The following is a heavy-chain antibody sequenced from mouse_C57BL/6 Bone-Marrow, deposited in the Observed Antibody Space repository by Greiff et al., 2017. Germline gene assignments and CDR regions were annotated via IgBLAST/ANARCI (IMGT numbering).Heavy chain of an antibody. CDR3: AREDYYGSSYDYAMDY. Sequence: VQLQQSGPELVKPGASVKISCKASGYAFSSSWMNWVKQRPGKGLEWIGRIYPGDGDTNYNGKFKGKDTLTADKSSSTAYMQLSSLTSEDSAVYFCAREDYYGSSYDYAMDYWGQGTSVTVSS. V-gene: IGHV1-82*01. CDR2: IYPGDGDT. J-gene: IGHJ4*01. D-gene: IGHD1-1*01. CDR1: GYAFSSSW.